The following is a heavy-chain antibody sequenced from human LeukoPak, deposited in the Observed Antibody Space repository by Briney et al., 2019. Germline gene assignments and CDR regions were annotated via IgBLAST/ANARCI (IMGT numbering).Heavy chain of an antibody. D-gene: IGHD6-13*01. CDR3: AKDRAQQLVLDF. Sequence: PGGSLRLSCAASGFTFSIYSMNWVRQAPGKGLEWLSSITSSSNYIYYADSVKGRFTISRDNVQNSLYLQMNSLRAEDTAVYYCAKDRAQQLVLDFWGQGTLVTVSS. CDR2: ITSSSNYI. J-gene: IGHJ4*02. V-gene: IGHV3-21*04. CDR1: GFTFSIYS.